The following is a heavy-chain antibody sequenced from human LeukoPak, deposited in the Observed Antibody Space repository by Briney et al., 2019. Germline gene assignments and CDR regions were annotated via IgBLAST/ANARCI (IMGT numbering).Heavy chain of an antibody. CDR3: ARNYGDYGKRPQNYYHYYMDV. V-gene: IGHV4-34*01. CDR2: INHSGST. J-gene: IGHJ6*03. CDR1: GGSFSGYY. D-gene: IGHD4-17*01. Sequence: AETLSLTSAVYGGSFSGYYWSWIRQPPGKGLEWIGEINHSGSTNYNPSLKSRVTISVDTSKNQFSLKLSSVTAADTAVYYCARNYGDYGKRPQNYYHYYMDVWGKGTTVTVSS.